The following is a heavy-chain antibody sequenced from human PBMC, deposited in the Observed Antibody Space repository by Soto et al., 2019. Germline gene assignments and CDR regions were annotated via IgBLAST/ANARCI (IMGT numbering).Heavy chain of an antibody. Sequence: PSETLSLTCTVSAGSISSNYWTWIRQPPGKGLEWIGYVYNSGSTNYNPSLKSRVTISEDTSKSQFSLKVNSMTAADTAVYYCARYRREAVAGYTLDNWGQGILVTVS. CDR2: VYNSGST. J-gene: IGHJ4*02. D-gene: IGHD6-13*01. V-gene: IGHV4-59*01. CDR1: AGSISSNY. CDR3: ARYRREAVAGYTLDN.